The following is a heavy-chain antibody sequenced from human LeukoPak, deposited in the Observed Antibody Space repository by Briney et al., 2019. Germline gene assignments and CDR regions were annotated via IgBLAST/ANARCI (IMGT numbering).Heavy chain of an antibody. CDR1: GYTFTAYY. D-gene: IGHD1-14*01. CDR2: INPNSGDT. CDR3: ARGSGNYCFDY. Sequence: ASVKVSCKASGYTFTAYYMHWVRQAPGQGLEWMGWINPNSGDTNYAQKFQGRVTMTRHTSISTAYMEPTRLRSDDAAVYYCARGSGNYCFDYWGQGTLVSVSS. V-gene: IGHV1-2*02. J-gene: IGHJ4*02.